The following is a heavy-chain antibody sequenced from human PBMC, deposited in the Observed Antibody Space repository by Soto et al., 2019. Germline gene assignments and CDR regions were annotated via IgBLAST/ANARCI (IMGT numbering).Heavy chain of an antibody. D-gene: IGHD3-3*01. CDR1: GFTFSSYA. CDR3: VKGREYYDFWSGSPPFDY. Sequence: GSLRLSCAASGFTFSSYAMSWVRQAPGKGLEWVSAISGSGGSTYYADSVKGRFTISRDNSKNTLYLQMNSLRAEDTAVYYCVKGREYYDFWSGSPPFDYWGQGTLVTVSS. J-gene: IGHJ4*02. V-gene: IGHV3-23*01. CDR2: ISGSGGST.